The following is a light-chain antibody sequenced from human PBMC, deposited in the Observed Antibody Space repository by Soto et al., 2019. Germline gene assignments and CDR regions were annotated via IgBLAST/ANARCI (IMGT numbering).Light chain of an antibody. J-gene: IGKJ4*01. V-gene: IGKV1-12*01. CDR2: AAS. CDR1: QDIHSW. CDR3: QQADSFPRT. Sequence: DIQMPQSPSSVSASVGDRVIITCRASQDIHSWSAWYQQKAGEAPKLLIFAASRLHSGVPSRFIGSLSGTAFTLTITTLQTEDFATYYCQQADSFPRTFGRGTKVEIK.